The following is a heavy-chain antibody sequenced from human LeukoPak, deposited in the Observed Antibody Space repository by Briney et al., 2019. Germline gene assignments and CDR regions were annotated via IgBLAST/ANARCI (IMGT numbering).Heavy chain of an antibody. CDR1: GFTFSNYP. V-gene: IGHV3-64D*06. CDR3: VKETAFYDD. D-gene: IGHD3-3*02. J-gene: IGHJ4*02. Sequence: PGGSLRLSCSASGFTFSNYPMQWVRQAPGKGLEYVSAISSDGVSTYYGASVKGRFTISRDNSRNTLYLQMSSLRAEDTALYYCVKETAFYDDWGRGTLVTVSS. CDR2: ISSDGVST.